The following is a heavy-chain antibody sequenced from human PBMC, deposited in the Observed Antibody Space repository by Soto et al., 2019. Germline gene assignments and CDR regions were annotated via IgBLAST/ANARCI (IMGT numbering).Heavy chain of an antibody. V-gene: IGHV4-31*03. D-gene: IGHD6-6*01. Sequence: SETLSLTCTVSGGSISSGGYYWSWIRQHPGKGLEWIGYIYYSGTTYYNPSLKSRLTISIDTSKDQFSLKLGSVTAADTAVYYCGRGLVRPEYFDYGGQGTMVTVSS. J-gene: IGHJ4*02. CDR3: GRGLVRPEYFDY. CDR1: GGSISSGGYY. CDR2: IYYSGTT.